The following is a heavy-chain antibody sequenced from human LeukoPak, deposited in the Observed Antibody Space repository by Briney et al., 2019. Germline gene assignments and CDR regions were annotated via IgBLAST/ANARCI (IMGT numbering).Heavy chain of an antibody. D-gene: IGHD1-14*01. V-gene: IGHV3-30*04. CDR1: GFTFSSYA. Sequence: PGRSLRLSCAASGFTFSSYAMHWVRQAPGKGLEWLAFISCDGSNEYYADSVKGRFTISRDNSKSTLYLQMISLRAEDTAVYNCARTRNRLDYWGQGTLVTVSS. J-gene: IGHJ4*02. CDR3: ARTRNRLDY. CDR2: ISCDGSNE.